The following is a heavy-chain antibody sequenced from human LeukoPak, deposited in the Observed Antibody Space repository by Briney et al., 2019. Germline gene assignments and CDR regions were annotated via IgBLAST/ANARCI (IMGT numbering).Heavy chain of an antibody. CDR1: GFTFSNHG. CDR2: IWYDGSNK. CDR3: ARGEFAWIQGSYGMNV. Sequence: GGSLRLSCAASGFTFSNHGMHWVRQAPGKGPEWVALIWYDGSNKYYGDSVKGRFTISRDNAKNALYLQVNSLRPEDTAVYYCARGEFAWIQGSYGMNVWGQGTTVTVSS. D-gene: IGHD5-18*01. V-gene: IGHV3-33*01. J-gene: IGHJ6*02.